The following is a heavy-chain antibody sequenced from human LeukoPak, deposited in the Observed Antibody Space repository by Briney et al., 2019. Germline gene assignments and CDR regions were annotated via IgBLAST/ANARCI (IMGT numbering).Heavy chain of an antibody. CDR1: GFTVSGNY. V-gene: IGHV3-53*01. Sequence: PGGSLRLSCAVSGFTVSGNYMSWVRQAPGRGLEWVSLIYSGGTTYYADSVKGRFTISRDNSENTLFLQMHSLRAEDTAVYYCAKITSGPDYWGQGTLVTVSS. CDR3: AKITSGPDY. J-gene: IGHJ4*02. CDR2: IYSGGTT. D-gene: IGHD6-19*01.